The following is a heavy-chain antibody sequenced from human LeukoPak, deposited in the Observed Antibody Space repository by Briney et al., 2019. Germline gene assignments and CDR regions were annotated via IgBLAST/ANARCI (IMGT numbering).Heavy chain of an antibody. CDR2: ISGSGGST. CDR3: AKDRSGGGDYYFGMDV. D-gene: IGHD6-19*01. Sequence: GGSLRLSCAASGLTFSSYAMSWARQAPGKGLEWVSSISGSGGSTYYADSVKGRFTISRDNSQNTLYLQMNSLRAEDTAVYYCAKDRSGGGDYYFGMDVWGPGTTVTVSS. V-gene: IGHV3-23*01. J-gene: IGHJ6*02. CDR1: GLTFSSYA.